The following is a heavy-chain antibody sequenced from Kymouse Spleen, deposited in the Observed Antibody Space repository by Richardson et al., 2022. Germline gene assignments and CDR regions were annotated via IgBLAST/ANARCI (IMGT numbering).Heavy chain of an antibody. J-gene: IGHJ6*02. D-gene: IGHD3-9*01. Sequence: QVQLVESGGGVVQPGRSLRLSCAASGFTFSSYGMHWVRQAPGKGLEWVAVIWYDGSNKYYADSVKGRFTISRDNSKNTLYLQMNSLRAEDTAVYYCARDGGPFRDILTGYYNYYYGMDVWGQGTTVTVSS. CDR1: GFTFSSYG. CDR2: IWYDGSNK. CDR3: ARDGGPFRDILTGYYNYYYGMDV. V-gene: IGHV3-33*01.